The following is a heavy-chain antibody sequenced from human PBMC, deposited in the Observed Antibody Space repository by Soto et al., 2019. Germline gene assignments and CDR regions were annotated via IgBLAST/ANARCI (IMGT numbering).Heavy chain of an antibody. Sequence: QLQLQESGPGLVKPSETLSLTCTVSGGSISSSSYYWGWIRQPPGKGLEWIGSIYYSGSTYYNPSLKSRVTISVDTSKNQFSLKLSSVTAADTAVYYCARLAKQWQVRDAFDIWGQGTMVTVSS. J-gene: IGHJ3*02. CDR3: ARLAKQWQVRDAFDI. CDR2: IYYSGST. V-gene: IGHV4-39*01. CDR1: GGSISSSSYY. D-gene: IGHD6-19*01.